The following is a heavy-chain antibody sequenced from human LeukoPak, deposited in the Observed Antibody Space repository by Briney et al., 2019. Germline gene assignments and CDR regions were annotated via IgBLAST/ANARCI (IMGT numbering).Heavy chain of an antibody. D-gene: IGHD2-15*01. V-gene: IGHV4-30-4*01. Sequence: SETLSLTCTVSGASIRSGDYYWSWIRQPPGKGLEWIVYIYDSGSTYYNPSLKSRITISVDTSENRFSLKLSSVTATDTAVYYCARDCSGGSCYGAFDIWGQGTMVTVSS. CDR3: ARDCSGGSCYGAFDI. J-gene: IGHJ3*02. CDR2: IYDSGST. CDR1: GASIRSGDYY.